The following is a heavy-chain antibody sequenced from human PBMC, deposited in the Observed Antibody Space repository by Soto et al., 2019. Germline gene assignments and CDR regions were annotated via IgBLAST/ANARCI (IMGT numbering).Heavy chain of an antibody. J-gene: IGHJ4*02. CDR3: ARDPPHYDILTGYRRPHFDY. CDR1: GYTFTSYG. V-gene: IGHV1-18*01. CDR2: ISAYNGNT. Sequence: ASVKVSCKASGYTFTSYGISWVRQAPGQGLEWMGWISAYNGNTNYAQKLQGRVAMTTDTSTSTAYMELRSLRSDDTAVYYCARDPPHYDILTGYRRPHFDYWGQGTLVTVSS. D-gene: IGHD3-9*01.